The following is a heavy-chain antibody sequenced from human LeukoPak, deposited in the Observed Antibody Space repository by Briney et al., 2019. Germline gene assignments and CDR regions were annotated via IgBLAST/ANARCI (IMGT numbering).Heavy chain of an antibody. CDR3: ARGIRDCSRTTCYQPFDY. Sequence: GGSLRLSCAASGLIVSNSYMSWVRQAPGKGLEWVSIVYSGGHTYYADSVKGRFTISRDKSKNTLYLQMSSLRAEDTAVYYCARGIRDCSRTTCYQPFDYWGQGALVTVSS. J-gene: IGHJ4*02. D-gene: IGHD2-2*01. CDR1: GLIVSNSY. V-gene: IGHV3-53*01. CDR2: VYSGGHT.